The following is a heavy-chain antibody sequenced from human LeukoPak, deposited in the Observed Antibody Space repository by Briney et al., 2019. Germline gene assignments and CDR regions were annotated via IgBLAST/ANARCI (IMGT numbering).Heavy chain of an antibody. V-gene: IGHV3-7*01. Sequence: GGSLRLSCAASGFTFSSYWMNWVRQAPGKGLEWVANIKQDGSDKYYVDSVKGRFTISRDNAKNSLYLQMNSLRAEDTAVYYCARVRYDRLYYYYYYMDVWGKGTTVTVSS. CDR3: ARVRYDRLYYYYYYMDV. D-gene: IGHD5-12*01. J-gene: IGHJ6*03. CDR2: IKQDGSDK. CDR1: GFTFSSYW.